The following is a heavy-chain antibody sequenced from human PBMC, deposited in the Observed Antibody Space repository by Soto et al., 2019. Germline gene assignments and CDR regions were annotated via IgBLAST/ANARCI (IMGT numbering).Heavy chain of an antibody. D-gene: IGHD4-4*01. CDR3: ARETYRGFYFDY. CDR1: GFTFSDYW. J-gene: IGHJ4*02. CDR2: INSDGSRT. Sequence: GGSLRLSCAASGFTFSDYWTHWVRQAPGKGLVWVSRINSDGSRTSYADSVTGRFTISRDNAKNTLYLQMNSLRVEDTALYYCARETYRGFYFDYWGRGTLVTVS. V-gene: IGHV3-74*01.